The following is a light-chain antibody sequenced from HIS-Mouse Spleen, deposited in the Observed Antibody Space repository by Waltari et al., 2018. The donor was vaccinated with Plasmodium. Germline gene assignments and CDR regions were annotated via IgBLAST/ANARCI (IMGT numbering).Light chain of an antibody. V-gene: IGLV2-8*01. CDR2: EVS. Sequence: QSALTQPPSASGSPGQSVTISCTGTSSDVGGYNYVSWYQQHPGKAPKLMIYEVSQRPAGVPWRFAGSKSGNSASLTVAGLQAEDEADYYCSSYAGSNNLVFGGGTKLTVL. J-gene: IGLJ2*01. CDR1: SSDVGGYNY. CDR3: SSYAGSNNLV.